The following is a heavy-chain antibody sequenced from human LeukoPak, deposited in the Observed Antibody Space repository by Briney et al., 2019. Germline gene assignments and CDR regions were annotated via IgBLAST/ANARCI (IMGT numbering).Heavy chain of an antibody. CDR1: GGTFSSYT. J-gene: IGHJ3*02. CDR2: IIPILGIA. V-gene: IGHV1-69*04. Sequence: GASVKVSCEASGGTFSSYTISWVRQAPGQGLEWMGRIIPILGIANYAQKFQGRVTITADKSTSTAYMELSSLRSEDTAVYYCAREGYYYDSSGPRHAFDIWGQGTMVTVSS. D-gene: IGHD3-22*01. CDR3: AREGYYYDSSGPRHAFDI.